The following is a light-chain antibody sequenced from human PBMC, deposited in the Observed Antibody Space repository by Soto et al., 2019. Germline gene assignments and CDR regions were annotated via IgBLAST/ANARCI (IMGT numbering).Light chain of an antibody. V-gene: IGLV1-44*01. CDR3: AAWDASLNGWV. Sequence: QAVVTQPPSASGTPGQRVTISCSGSSSNIGSNTVNWYQQLPGTAPKLLIYSNNQRPSGVPDRFSGSKSGTSASLAISGLQSEDEDDYYCAAWDASLNGWVFGGGTKLTVL. CDR1: SSNIGSNT. J-gene: IGLJ3*02. CDR2: SNN.